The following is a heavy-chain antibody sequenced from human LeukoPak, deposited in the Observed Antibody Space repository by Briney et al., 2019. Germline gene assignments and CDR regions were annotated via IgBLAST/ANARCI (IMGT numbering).Heavy chain of an antibody. J-gene: IGHJ4*02. CDR3: ASSTRQTWIQLWLYFDY. CDR2: IYHSGST. CDR1: GYSISSGYY. Sequence: SETLSLTCAVSGYSISSGYYWGWIRQPPGKGLEWIGSIYHSGSTYYNPSLKSRVTISVDTSKNQFSLKLSSVTAADTAVYYCASSTRQTWIQLWLYFDYWGQRTLVTVSS. V-gene: IGHV4-38-2*01. D-gene: IGHD5-18*01.